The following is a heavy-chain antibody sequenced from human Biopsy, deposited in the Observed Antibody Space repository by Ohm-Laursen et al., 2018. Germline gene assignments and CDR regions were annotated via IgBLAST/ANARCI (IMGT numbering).Heavy chain of an antibody. CDR1: GDAFLGYY. V-gene: IGHV1-2*02. CDR2: IYPNSGDT. CDR3: ARDLLEWSLRS. D-gene: IGHD3-3*01. J-gene: IGHJ4*02. Sequence: GASVKVSCKASGDAFLGYYLHWVRQAPGQGLEWMGSIYPNSGDTDFAQKFQGRVSMTRDTSVSTAYLELSSLRSDDTAIYYCARDLLEWSLRSWGQGTLVTVSS.